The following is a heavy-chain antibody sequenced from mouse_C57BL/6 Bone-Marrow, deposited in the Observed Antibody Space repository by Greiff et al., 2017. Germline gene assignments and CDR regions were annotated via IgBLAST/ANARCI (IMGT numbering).Heavy chain of an antibody. Sequence: QVQLQQPGAELVKPGASVKLSCKASGYTFTSYWMHWVKQRPGQGLEWIGMLHPTSGSTNYNQKFKSKATLTVDKSSSTAYMQRSSLTSEDSAVYYSARHYYGRSHYFDDWGQGTTLTGSS. CDR3: ARHYYGRSHYFDD. CDR2: LHPTSGST. D-gene: IGHD1-1*01. V-gene: IGHV1-64*01. CDR1: GYTFTSYW. J-gene: IGHJ2*01.